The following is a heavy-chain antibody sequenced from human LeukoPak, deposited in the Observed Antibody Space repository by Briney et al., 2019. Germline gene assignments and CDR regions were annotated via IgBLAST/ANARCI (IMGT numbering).Heavy chain of an antibody. CDR3: ARDEDYYDVGGHPYGAFDI. D-gene: IGHD3-16*01. J-gene: IGHJ3*02. CDR1: GGSISGGSYF. Sequence: SETLSLTCTVSGGSISGGSYFWSWIRQPAGKGLEWIGRIYTSGGTNYNPSLKSRVTISVDTSKNQFSLKLSSVTAADTAVYYCARDEDYYDVGGHPYGAFDIWGQGTMVTVSS. V-gene: IGHV4-61*02. CDR2: IYTSGGT.